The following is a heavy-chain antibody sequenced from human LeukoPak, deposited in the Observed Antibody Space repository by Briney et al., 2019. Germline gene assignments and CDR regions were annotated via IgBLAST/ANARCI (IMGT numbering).Heavy chain of an antibody. Sequence: GGSLRLSCSASGFTFSSYAMHWVRQAAGEGLEYVSAINSDGDSTYYADSVKGRFTISRDNSKNTLYLQMSRLRPEDSAVYYCVKTPYSSTWYVGDSWGQGTLVTVSS. D-gene: IGHD2/OR15-2a*01. V-gene: IGHV3-64D*06. CDR2: INSDGDST. J-gene: IGHJ4*02. CDR1: GFTFSSYA. CDR3: VKTPYSSTWYVGDS.